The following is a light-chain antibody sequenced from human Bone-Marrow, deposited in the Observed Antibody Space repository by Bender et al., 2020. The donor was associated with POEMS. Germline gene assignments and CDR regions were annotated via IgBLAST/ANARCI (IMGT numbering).Light chain of an antibody. CDR1: SSDVGTYNL. CDR3: SSYTSSTTSV. CDR2: EVS. J-gene: IGLJ3*02. Sequence: SALTQPASVSGSPGQSITISCTGTSSDVGTYNLVSWYQQYPGKAPRFLVYEVSKRPSGVSDRFSGSKSGNTASLTISGLQAEDEADYYCSSYTSSTTSVFGGGTKVTVL. V-gene: IGLV2-14*02.